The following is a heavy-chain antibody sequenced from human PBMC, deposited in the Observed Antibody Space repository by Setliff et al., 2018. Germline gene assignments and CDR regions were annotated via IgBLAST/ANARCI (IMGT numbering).Heavy chain of an antibody. J-gene: IGHJ6*03. CDR2: IYYSGST. Sequence: SETLSLTCTVSGGSVSSGSYYWSWIRQPPGKGLEWIGYIYYSGSTNYNPSLKSRVTISVDTSKNQFSLKLSSVTAADTAMYYCARGETSSGWYIYYYYYMDVWGKGTTVTVSS. D-gene: IGHD6-19*01. CDR1: GGSVSSGSYY. CDR3: ARGETSSGWYIYYYYYMDV. V-gene: IGHV4-61*01.